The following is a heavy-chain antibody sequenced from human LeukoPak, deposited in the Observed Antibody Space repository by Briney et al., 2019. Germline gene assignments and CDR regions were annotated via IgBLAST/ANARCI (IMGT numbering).Heavy chain of an antibody. CDR3: ASVVCADCFPQTVP. Sequence: GGSLRLSCAASGFTFTTNWMTWVRQAPGKGLEWVATINQDGSEKYYVDSVKGRFTISRDNAKNSLFLQMNSLRAEDTAVYYCASVVCADCFPQTVPWGQGTLVTVSS. CDR2: INQDGSEK. J-gene: IGHJ5*02. D-gene: IGHD2-21*02. CDR1: GFTFTTNW. V-gene: IGHV3-7*01.